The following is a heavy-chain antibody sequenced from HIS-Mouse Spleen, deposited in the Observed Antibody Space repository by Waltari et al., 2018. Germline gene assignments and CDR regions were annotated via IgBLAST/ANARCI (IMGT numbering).Heavy chain of an antibody. CDR1: VGPISSSSYF. CDR3: AREIPYSSSWYDWYFDL. CDR2: IYYSGRT. Sequence: LQLQEPGPGLVKPSETLSLTCTVSVGPISSSSYFWGWIRQPTGKGLEWIGSIYYSGRTYYNPSLKSRVTISVDTSKTQFSLKLSSVTAADTAVYYCAREIPYSSSWYDWYFDLWGRGTLVTVSS. D-gene: IGHD6-13*01. V-gene: IGHV4-39*07. J-gene: IGHJ2*01.